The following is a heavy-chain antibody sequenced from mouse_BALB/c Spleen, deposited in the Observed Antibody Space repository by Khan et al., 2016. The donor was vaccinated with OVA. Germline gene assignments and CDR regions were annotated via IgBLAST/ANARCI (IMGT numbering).Heavy chain of an antibody. J-gene: IGHJ4*01. CDR3: ARGNYYGYAMDY. V-gene: IGHV3-2*02. Sequence: EVQLQESGPGLVKPSQSLSLTCTVTGYSITSNYAWNRIRQFPGNKLEWMGYISYSGRTSYIPSLKSRISITRDTSKNQFFLQLNSVTTEDTATYYCARGNYYGYAMDYWGQGTSVTVSS. D-gene: IGHD1-1*01. CDR1: GYSITSNYA. CDR2: ISYSGRT.